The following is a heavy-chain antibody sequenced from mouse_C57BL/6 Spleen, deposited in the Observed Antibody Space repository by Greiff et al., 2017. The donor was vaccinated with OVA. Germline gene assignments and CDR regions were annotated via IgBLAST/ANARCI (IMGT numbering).Heavy chain of an antibody. CDR3: ARENDYDDGGSMDY. CDR2: ISSGSSTI. CDR1: GFTFSDYG. V-gene: IGHV5-17*01. J-gene: IGHJ4*01. Sequence: VQLKESGGGLVKPGGSLKLSCAASGFTFSDYGMHWVRQAPEKGLEWVAYISSGSSTIYYADTVKGRFTISRDNAKNTLFLQMTSLRSEDTAMYYCARENDYDDGGSMDYWGQGTSVTVSS. D-gene: IGHD2-4*01.